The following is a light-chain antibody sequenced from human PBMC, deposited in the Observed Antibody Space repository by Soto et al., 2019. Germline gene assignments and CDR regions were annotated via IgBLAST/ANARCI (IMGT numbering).Light chain of an antibody. CDR2: EVN. CDR1: SSDIGRYNL. CDR3: CSYTANSVV. J-gene: IGLJ2*01. V-gene: IGLV2-23*02. Sequence: QSVLTQPASVSGSPGQSITISCTGTSSDIGRYNLVSWYQQHPGKAPKLIIFEVNKRPSGVSNRFSASKSGNTASLAISGLQAEDEADYYCCSYTANSVVFGEGTRLTVL.